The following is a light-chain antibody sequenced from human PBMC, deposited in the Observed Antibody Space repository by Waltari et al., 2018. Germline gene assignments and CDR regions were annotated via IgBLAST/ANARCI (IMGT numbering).Light chain of an antibody. J-gene: IGLJ3*02. Sequence: QSALTQTATVSGSPGQSITISCSGTSSDIGNYNLVSWYQQHHGKAPTLIIYDVYKRPSGVSNRFSGSKSGNTAFLAISGLQTADEADYYCSSYAGSAISVFGGGTKLTVL. CDR3: SSYAGSAISV. CDR2: DVY. V-gene: IGLV2-23*02. CDR1: SSDIGNYNL.